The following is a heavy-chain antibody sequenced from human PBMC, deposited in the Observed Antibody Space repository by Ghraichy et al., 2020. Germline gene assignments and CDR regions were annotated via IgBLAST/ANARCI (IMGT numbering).Heavy chain of an antibody. CDR2: ISSSSTTV. V-gene: IGHV3-48*02. Sequence: GGSLRLSCAASGFSFSVYGMNWVRQAPGKGLQWISYISSSSTTVYFADSVKGRFTISRDNAKNTMYLQMNSLRDEDTAMYYCVKDVSPFDTWGQGTLVTVSS. CDR3: VKDVSPFDT. CDR1: GFSFSVYG. J-gene: IGHJ5*02.